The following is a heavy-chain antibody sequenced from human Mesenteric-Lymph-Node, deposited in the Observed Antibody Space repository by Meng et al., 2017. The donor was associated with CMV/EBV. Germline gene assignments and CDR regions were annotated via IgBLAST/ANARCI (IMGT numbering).Heavy chain of an antibody. CDR1: GFTFSTHT. Sequence: SCAASGFTFSTHTMHWVRQAPGKGLEWVAVISYDGSNKWYADSVKGRFTISRDNSKNTLYLQMNSLKSEDTAVYYCARDWPDAYAPGYWGQGTLVTVSS. D-gene: IGHD2-2*01. V-gene: IGHV3-30*04. J-gene: IGHJ4*02. CDR2: ISYDGSNK. CDR3: ARDWPDAYAPGY.